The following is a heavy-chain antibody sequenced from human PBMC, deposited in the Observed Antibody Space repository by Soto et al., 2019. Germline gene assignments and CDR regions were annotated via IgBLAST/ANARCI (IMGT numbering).Heavy chain of an antibody. D-gene: IGHD2-2*01. CDR3: ARLGGSTSVGVWYFDL. CDR1: GGSISSSSYY. Sequence: QLQLQESGPGLVKPSETLSLTCTVSGGSISSSSYYWGWIRQPPGKGLEWIGSIYYSGSTYYNPSLKSRVTISVDTSKNQFSLKLSSVTAADTAVYYCARLGGSTSVGVWYFDLWGRGTLVTVSS. V-gene: IGHV4-39*01. J-gene: IGHJ2*01. CDR2: IYYSGST.